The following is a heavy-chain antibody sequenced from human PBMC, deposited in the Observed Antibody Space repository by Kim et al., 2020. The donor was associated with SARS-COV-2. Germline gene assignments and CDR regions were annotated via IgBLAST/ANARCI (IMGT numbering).Heavy chain of an antibody. V-gene: IGHV4-30-2*04. J-gene: IGHJ2*01. CDR3: ARLYYDFWSGYLGYFDL. D-gene: IGHD3-3*01. Sequence: LKSRVTISVDTSKNQFSLKLSSVTAADTAVYYCARLYYDFWSGYLGYFDLWGRGTLVTVSS.